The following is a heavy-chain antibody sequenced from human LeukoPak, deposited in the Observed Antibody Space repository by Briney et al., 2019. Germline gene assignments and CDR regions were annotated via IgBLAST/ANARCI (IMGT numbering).Heavy chain of an antibody. CDR1: GYTFTGCY. Sequence: ASVKVSCKASGYTFTGCYMHWVRQAPGQGLEWMGWINPNSGGTNYAQKFQGRVTMTRDTSISTAYMELSRLRSDDTAVYYCARVKGQQLVKEKYYFDYWGQGTLVTVSS. CDR2: INPNSGGT. CDR3: ARVKGQQLVKEKYYFDY. D-gene: IGHD6-13*01. J-gene: IGHJ4*02. V-gene: IGHV1-2*02.